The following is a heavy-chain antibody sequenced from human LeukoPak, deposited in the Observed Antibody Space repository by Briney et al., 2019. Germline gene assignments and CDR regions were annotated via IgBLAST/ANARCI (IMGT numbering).Heavy chain of an antibody. D-gene: IGHD3-10*01. Sequence: ASVKVSRKASGGTFSSYAISWVRQAPGQGLEWMGGIIPIFGTANYAQKFQGRVTITADESTSTAYMELSSLRSEDTAVYYCARVSPKLWFGELYYYYYYGMGVWGQGTTVTVSS. CDR3: ARVSPKLWFGELYYYYYYGMGV. J-gene: IGHJ6*02. V-gene: IGHV1-69*13. CDR1: GGTFSSYA. CDR2: IIPIFGTA.